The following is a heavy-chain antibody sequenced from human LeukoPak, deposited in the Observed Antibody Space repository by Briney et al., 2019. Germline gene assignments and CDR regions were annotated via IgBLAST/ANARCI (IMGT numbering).Heavy chain of an antibody. J-gene: IGHJ4*02. Sequence: PGGSLRLSCAASGFTFSSYAMSWVRQAPGEGVEWVSAISGSGGSTSYADSVKGRFTISRDNSKNTLYLQMNSLRAEDTAVYYCAKPSRSGWTGADYWGQGTLVTVSS. V-gene: IGHV3-23*01. CDR3: AKPSRSGWTGADY. CDR2: ISGSGGST. CDR1: GFTFSSYA. D-gene: IGHD6-19*01.